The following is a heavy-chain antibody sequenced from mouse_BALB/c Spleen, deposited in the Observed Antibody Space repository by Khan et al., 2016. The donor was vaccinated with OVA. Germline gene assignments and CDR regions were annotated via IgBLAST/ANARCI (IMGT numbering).Heavy chain of an antibody. J-gene: IGHJ4*01. CDR1: GYTFTSYW. CDR2: INPSTGYT. Sequence: QVRLQQSGAELAKPGASVKMSCKASGYTFTSYWMHWVKQRPGQGLEWIGYINPSTGYTEYNQKFKDKATLTTDKSSSTAYMQLSSLTSEDSAVXYGAASILFYYSMDYWGQGTSVTVSS. V-gene: IGHV1-7*01. CDR3: AASILFYYSMDY. D-gene: IGHD6-1*01.